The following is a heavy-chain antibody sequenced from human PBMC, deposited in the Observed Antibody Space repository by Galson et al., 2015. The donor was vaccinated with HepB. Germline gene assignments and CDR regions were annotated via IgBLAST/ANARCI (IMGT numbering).Heavy chain of an antibody. V-gene: IGHV3-23*01. CDR2: ISGGGGNT. CDR1: GFTFSTYA. CDR3: AKILGYGILTGYSAFDY. Sequence: SLRLSCAASGFTFSTYAMSWVRQAPGKGLEWVSAISGGGGNTYYADTVKGRFTISRDNSKNTLYLQMHSLRAEDTAVYYCAKILGYGILTGYSAFDYWGQGTLVTVPS. D-gene: IGHD3-9*01. J-gene: IGHJ4*02.